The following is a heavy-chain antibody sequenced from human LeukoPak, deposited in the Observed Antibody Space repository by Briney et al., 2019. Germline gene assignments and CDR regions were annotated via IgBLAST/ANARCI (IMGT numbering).Heavy chain of an antibody. CDR3: ARAYCTTNSCYTPYYFDY. D-gene: IGHD2-2*02. Sequence: GGSLRLSCAASGFTFSSHSMNWVRQAPGKGLEWVSSISRSSSYLYYVDSVEGRFTISRDNAKNSLFLQMNNLRAEDTAVYYCARAYCTTNSCYTPYYFDYWGQGILVTVSS. J-gene: IGHJ4*02. V-gene: IGHV3-21*01. CDR1: GFTFSSHS. CDR2: ISRSSSYL.